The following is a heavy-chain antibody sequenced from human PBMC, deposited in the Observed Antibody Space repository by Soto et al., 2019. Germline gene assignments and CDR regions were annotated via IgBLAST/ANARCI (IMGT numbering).Heavy chain of an antibody. Sequence: EEQLVESGGGLVKVGGSLRLSCAASGFSFDTFGMNWVRQAPGKGLEWVACISRGSTYIYSADSLKGRFTISRDDAKNSLYLQNNSLRVEDTAFYYWARVDGKRGTPANWYFDPWGRGTPVPVSS. D-gene: IGHD1-1*01. CDR1: GFSFDTFG. CDR2: ISRGSTYI. CDR3: ARVDGKRGTPANWYFDP. J-gene: IGHJ2*01. V-gene: IGHV3-21*02.